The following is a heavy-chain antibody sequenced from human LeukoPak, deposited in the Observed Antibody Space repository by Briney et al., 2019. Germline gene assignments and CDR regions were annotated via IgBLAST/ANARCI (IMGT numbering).Heavy chain of an antibody. CDR1: GGSISSSSYY. V-gene: IGHV4-61*05. Sequence: PSETLSLTCTVSGGSISSSSYYWGWIRQPPGKGLECIGYTSYSGSTDYSPSLKSRVTISLDTSKNQFSLRLTSVTAADTAVYYCARTARVFDYWGQGILVTVSS. CDR3: ARTARVFDY. CDR2: TSYSGST. J-gene: IGHJ4*02. D-gene: IGHD2-21*02.